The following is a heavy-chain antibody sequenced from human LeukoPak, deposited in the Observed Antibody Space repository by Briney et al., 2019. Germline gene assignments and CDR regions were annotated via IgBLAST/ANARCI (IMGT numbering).Heavy chain of an antibody. V-gene: IGHV4-59*08. CDR1: GDSVTSSY. J-gene: IGHJ4*02. Sequence: SETLSLTCSVSGDSVTSSYWNWIRQPPGKGLEWIGYVSADGTTNYSPSLRSRLIMSVDTAKNDISLILMSVTAADTAVYYCARLDCVLEGCYNHWGRGTPVTVAS. CDR3: ARLDCVLEGCYNH. CDR2: VSADGTT. D-gene: IGHD2-15*01.